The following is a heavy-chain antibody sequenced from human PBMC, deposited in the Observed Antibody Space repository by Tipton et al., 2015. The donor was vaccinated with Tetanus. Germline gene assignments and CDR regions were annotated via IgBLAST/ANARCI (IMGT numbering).Heavy chain of an antibody. CDR3: AKARYDPNYYYYGMDV. D-gene: IGHD5-12*01. Sequence: GSLRLSCAASGFAFNTHAMSWVRQAPGKGLEWVSIISTSGSPTYYADSVKGRFTISRDNSKNTAYLQMNSLRAEDTAVYYCAKARYDPNYYYYGMDVWGQGTTVTVSS. CDR2: ISTSGSPT. V-gene: IGHV3-23*01. J-gene: IGHJ6*02. CDR1: GFAFNTHA.